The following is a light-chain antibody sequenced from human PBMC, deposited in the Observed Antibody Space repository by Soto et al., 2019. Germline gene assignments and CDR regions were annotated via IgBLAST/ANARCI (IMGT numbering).Light chain of an antibody. J-gene: IGKJ4*01. Sequence: DIQMTQSPSTLSASVGDIVTITCRASQSISTWLAWYQQKPGKAPKLLIYKASNLEGGVPSRFSGSGSGTEFNITISSLQPEEFANYYCQHYNTYPLTFGGGTKVDIK. CDR1: QSISTW. CDR3: QHYNTYPLT. CDR2: KAS. V-gene: IGKV1-5*03.